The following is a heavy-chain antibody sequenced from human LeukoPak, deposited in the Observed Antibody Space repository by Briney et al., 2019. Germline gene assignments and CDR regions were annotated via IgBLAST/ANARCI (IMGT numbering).Heavy chain of an antibody. V-gene: IGHV3-21*01. Sequence: GGSLRPSCAASGFTFSSYSMNWVRQAPGKGLEWVSSISSSSYIYYADSVKGRFTISRDNAKNSLYLQMNSLRAEDTAVYYCAREGWLAYYYGMDVWGQGTTVTVSS. CDR3: AREGWLAYYYGMDV. CDR2: ISSSSYI. J-gene: IGHJ6*02. CDR1: GFTFSSYS. D-gene: IGHD6-19*01.